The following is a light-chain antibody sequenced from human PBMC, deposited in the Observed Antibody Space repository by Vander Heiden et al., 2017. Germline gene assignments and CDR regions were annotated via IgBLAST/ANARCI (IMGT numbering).Light chain of an antibody. J-gene: IGKJ2*01. V-gene: IGKV2-28*01. CDR3: MQALQTPWYT. Sequence: DIVMTQSPLSLPVTPGEPASISCRSSQSLLHSNGYNYLDWYLQKPGQSPQLLIYLGSNRASGVPDRFSGSGSGTDFTLKISRVEAEDVGVYYCMQALQTPWYTFGQWTKPGIK. CDR1: QSLLHSNGYNY. CDR2: LGS.